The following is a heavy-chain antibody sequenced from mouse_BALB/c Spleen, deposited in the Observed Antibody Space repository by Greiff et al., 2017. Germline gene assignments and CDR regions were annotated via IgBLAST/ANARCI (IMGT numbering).Heavy chain of an antibody. CDR3: KALSIAY. CDR2: IDPENGDT. J-gene: IGHJ3*01. CDR1: GFNINDYY. V-gene: IGHV14-4*02. Sequence: VQVQQSGAELVRSEASVKLSCTASGFNINDYYMHWVKQRPEKGLEWIGWIDPENGDTEYAPKFQGKATMTADTSSNTAYLQLSSMTSEDTAVYYCKALSIAYWGQGTVVTVSA.